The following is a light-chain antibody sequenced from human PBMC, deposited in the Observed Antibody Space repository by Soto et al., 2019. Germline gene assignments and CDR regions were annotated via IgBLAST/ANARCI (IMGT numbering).Light chain of an antibody. CDR2: GAS. CDR1: QSLSNHIH. J-gene: IGKJ1*01. CDR3: QQYHIWPPWT. V-gene: IGKV3-20*01. Sequence: NGLTLKPGNLALSAGGRDLRARRASQSLSNHIHLAWYQQTPGQAPRLLIYGASSRATGIPNRFSGSGSGTEFTLTISSLQSEDFAVYYCQQYHIWPPWTFGQGTKVDIK.